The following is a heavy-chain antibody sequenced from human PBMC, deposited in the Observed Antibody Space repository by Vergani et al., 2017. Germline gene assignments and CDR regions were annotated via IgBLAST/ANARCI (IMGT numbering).Heavy chain of an antibody. Sequence: QVQLQESGPGLVKPSQTLSLTCTVSGGSISSGGYYWSWIRQHPGKGLEWIGYIYYSGSTNYNPSLKSRVTISVDTSKNQFSLKLSSVTAADTAVYYCARVGGLGEPFDSSNWFDPWGQGTLVTVSS. CDR1: GGSISSGGYY. D-gene: IGHD2-15*01. CDR2: IYYSGST. CDR3: ARVGGLGEPFDSSNWFDP. V-gene: IGHV4-31*03. J-gene: IGHJ5*02.